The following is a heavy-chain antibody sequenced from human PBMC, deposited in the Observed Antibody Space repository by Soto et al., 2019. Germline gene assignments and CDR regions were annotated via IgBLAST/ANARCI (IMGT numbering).Heavy chain of an antibody. J-gene: IGHJ6*03. V-gene: IGHV1-69*04. Sequence: GASVKVSCKASGGTFSSYTISWVRQAPGQGLEWMGRIIPILGIANYAQKFQGRVTITADKSTSTAYMELSSLRSEDTAVYYCARDLGGSSNRISLGYYMDDWGKGTTVTVSS. CDR2: IIPILGIA. D-gene: IGHD6-13*01. CDR1: GGTFSSYT. CDR3: ARDLGGSSNRISLGYYMDD.